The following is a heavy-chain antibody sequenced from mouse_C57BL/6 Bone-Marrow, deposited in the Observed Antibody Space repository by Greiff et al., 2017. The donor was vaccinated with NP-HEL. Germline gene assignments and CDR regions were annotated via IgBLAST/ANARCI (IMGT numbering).Heavy chain of an antibody. CDR2: IDPANGNT. Sequence: VQLQLSVAELVRPGASVKLSCTASGFNIKNTYMHWVKQRPEQGLGWIGRIDPANGNTKYAPKFQGKATITADTSSNTAYLQPSSLTSENTAIYYCTRSDNTVVFYYYAMDYWGQGTSVTVSS. D-gene: IGHD1-1*01. CDR1: GFNIKNTY. J-gene: IGHJ4*01. V-gene: IGHV14-3*01. CDR3: TRSDNTVVFYYYAMDY.